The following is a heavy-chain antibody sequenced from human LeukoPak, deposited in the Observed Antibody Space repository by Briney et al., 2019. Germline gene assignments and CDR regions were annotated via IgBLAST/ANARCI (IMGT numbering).Heavy chain of an antibody. J-gene: IGHJ6*03. CDR2: IIPILGIA. V-gene: IGHV1-69*04. Sequence: ASVKVSCKASGGTFSSYAISWVRQAPGQGLEWMGRIIPILGIANYAQKFQGRVTITADKSTSTAYMELSSLRSEDTAVYYCARDRGTTMVRGVKTYYYYYMDVWGKGTTVTVSS. D-gene: IGHD3-10*01. CDR3: ARDRGTTMVRGVKTYYYYYMDV. CDR1: GGTFSSYA.